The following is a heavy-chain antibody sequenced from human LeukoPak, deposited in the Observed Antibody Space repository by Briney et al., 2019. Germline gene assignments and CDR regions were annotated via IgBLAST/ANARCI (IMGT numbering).Heavy chain of an antibody. CDR3: ARDRGYSYGESDY. Sequence: SETLSLTCTVSGGSISSYYWSWIRQPPGKGLEWIGYIYYSGSTNYNPSLKSRVTISVDTSKNQFSLKLSSVTAADTAVYYCARDRGYSYGESDYWGQGTLVTVSS. D-gene: IGHD5-18*01. V-gene: IGHV4-59*12. J-gene: IGHJ4*02. CDR2: IYYSGST. CDR1: GGSISSYY.